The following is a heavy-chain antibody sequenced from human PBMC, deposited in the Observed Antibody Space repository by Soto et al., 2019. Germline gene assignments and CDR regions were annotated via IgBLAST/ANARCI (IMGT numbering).Heavy chain of an antibody. D-gene: IGHD2-15*01. CDR3: ASARGARYFDY. CDR2: IYYSGST. CDR1: GGSISSGDYY. V-gene: IGHV4-30-4*01. Sequence: QVQLQESGPGLVKPSQTLSLTCTVSGGSISSGDYYWSWIRQPPGKGLEWIGYIYYSGSTYYNPSLKSRVTIPVDTSTTQFSLKLSSVTAADTAVYYCASARGARYFDYWGQGTLVTVSS. J-gene: IGHJ4*02.